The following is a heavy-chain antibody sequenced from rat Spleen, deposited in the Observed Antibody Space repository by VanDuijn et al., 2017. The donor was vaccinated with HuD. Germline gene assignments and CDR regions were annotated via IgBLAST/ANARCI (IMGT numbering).Heavy chain of an antibody. Sequence: EVQLVESGGGLVQPGRSLKLSCAASGFIFSNYYMAWVRQAPKKGLEWVATITYDGSSTYYRDSVKGRFTISRDNANSTLYLQMDSLRSEDTATYYCARPSYGYPFAYWGQGTLVTVSS. J-gene: IGHJ3*01. CDR2: ITYDGSST. V-gene: IGHV5-7*01. D-gene: IGHD1-7*01. CDR3: ARPSYGYPFAY. CDR1: GFIFSNYY.